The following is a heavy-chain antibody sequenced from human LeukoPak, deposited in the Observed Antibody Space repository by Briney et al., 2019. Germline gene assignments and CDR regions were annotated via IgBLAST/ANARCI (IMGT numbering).Heavy chain of an antibody. D-gene: IGHD3-3*01. Sequence: GGSLRLSCAASGFTFSSYWMSWVRQAPGKGLEWVANIKQDGSEKYYVDSVKGRFTISRANAKNSLYLQMNSLRAEDTAVYYCARLAEAYYDFWSGYSYYFDYWGQGTLVTVSS. CDR3: ARLAEAYYDFWSGYSYYFDY. V-gene: IGHV3-7*01. CDR1: GFTFSSYW. CDR2: IKQDGSEK. J-gene: IGHJ4*02.